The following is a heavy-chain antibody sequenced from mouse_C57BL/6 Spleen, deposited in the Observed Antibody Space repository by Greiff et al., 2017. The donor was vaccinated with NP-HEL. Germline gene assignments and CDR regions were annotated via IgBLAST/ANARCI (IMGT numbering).Heavy chain of an antibody. CDR2: IDPNSGGT. J-gene: IGHJ4*01. D-gene: IGHD2-3*01. CDR1: GYTFTSYW. CDR3: ARKDPIYDGYYGDYAMDY. V-gene: IGHV1-72*01. Sequence: QVQLQQPGAELVKPGASVKLSCKASGYTFTSYWMHWVKQRPGRGLEWIGRIDPNSGGTKYNEKFKSKATLTVDKPSSTAYMQLSSLTSEDSAVDYCARKDPIYDGYYGDYAMDYWGQGTSVTVSS.